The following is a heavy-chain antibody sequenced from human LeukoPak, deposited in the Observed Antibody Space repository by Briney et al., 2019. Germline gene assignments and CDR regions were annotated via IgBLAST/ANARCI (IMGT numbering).Heavy chain of an antibody. CDR3: ARRYRQWLAEYFQH. Sequence: SETLSLTCAVYGGTFSGYYWGWIRQPPRQGLHWIGEINHSGSTNYNPSLKSRVTISVDTSKNQFSLKLSSVTAADTAVYYCARRYRQWLAEYFQHWGQGTLVTVSS. D-gene: IGHD6-19*01. CDR1: GGTFSGYY. J-gene: IGHJ1*01. V-gene: IGHV4-34*01. CDR2: INHSGST.